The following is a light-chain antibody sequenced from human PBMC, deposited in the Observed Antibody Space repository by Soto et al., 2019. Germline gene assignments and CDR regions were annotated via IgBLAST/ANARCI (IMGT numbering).Light chain of an antibody. V-gene: IGLV2-8*01. CDR2: EVS. Sequence: QSALTQPPSASGSPGQSVTISCTGTSSDVGGYNYVSWYQQHPGKAPKLMIYEVSKRPSGFPDRFSGYKSGNTAYLTVSGLQAEDEADYYCSSYAGSNNLVFGGGTKLTVL. CDR3: SSYAGSNNLV. CDR1: SSDVGGYNY. J-gene: IGLJ2*01.